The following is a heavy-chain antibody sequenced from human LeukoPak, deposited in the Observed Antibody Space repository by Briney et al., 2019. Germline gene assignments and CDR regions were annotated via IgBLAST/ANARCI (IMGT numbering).Heavy chain of an antibody. CDR2: INHSGST. V-gene: IGHV4-34*01. J-gene: IGHJ4*02. CDR1: GGTFSGYY. Sequence: SETLSLTCAVYGGTFSGYYWSWIRQPPGKGLEWIGEINHSGSTNYNPSLKSRVTISVDTSKNQFSLKLSTVTAADTAVYYCARRYCSSTSCYAFDYWGQGTLVTVSS. CDR3: ARRYCSSTSCYAFDY. D-gene: IGHD2-2*01.